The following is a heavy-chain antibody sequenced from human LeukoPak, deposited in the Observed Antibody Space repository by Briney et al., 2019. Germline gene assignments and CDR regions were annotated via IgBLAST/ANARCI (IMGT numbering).Heavy chain of an antibody. Sequence: SETLSLTCTVSGGSISSSSYYWGWIRQPPGKGLEWIGSIYYSGSTYYNPSLKSRVTISVDTSKNQFSLKLSSVTAADTAVYYCARHYVSYCDSSGYETTFDYWGQGTLVTVSS. D-gene: IGHD3-22*01. V-gene: IGHV4-39*01. J-gene: IGHJ4*02. CDR3: ARHYVSYCDSSGYETTFDY. CDR2: IYYSGST. CDR1: GGSISSSSYY.